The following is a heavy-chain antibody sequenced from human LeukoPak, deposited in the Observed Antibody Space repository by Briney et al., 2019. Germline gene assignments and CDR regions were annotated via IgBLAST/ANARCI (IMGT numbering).Heavy chain of an antibody. J-gene: IGHJ4*02. CDR3: TRTSDYYDSSGYDT. CDR2: IRSKANSYAT. V-gene: IGHV3-73*01. Sequence: GGSLRLSCAASGFTFSGSAMHWVRQASGQGLEWVGRIRSKANSYATAYAASVKGRFTISRDDSKNTAYLQMNSLKTEDTAVYYCTRTSDYYDSSGYDTWGQGTLVTVSS. CDR1: GFTFSGSA. D-gene: IGHD3-22*01.